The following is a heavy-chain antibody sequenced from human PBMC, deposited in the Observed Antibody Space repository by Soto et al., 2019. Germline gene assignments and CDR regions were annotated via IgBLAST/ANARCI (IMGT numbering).Heavy chain of an antibody. J-gene: IGHJ4*02. CDR2: MYHSGGS. CDR3: VREPDY. CDR1: GGSISSGGYA. V-gene: IGHV4-30-2*01. Sequence: NPTETLSLSCAVSGGSISSGGYAWRWIGRPPGQGLVWTGYMYHSGGSYVIPSLKSRVTISIDRSKYQFSLTLSSVTAADTAVYYCVREPDYWGQGILVAASS.